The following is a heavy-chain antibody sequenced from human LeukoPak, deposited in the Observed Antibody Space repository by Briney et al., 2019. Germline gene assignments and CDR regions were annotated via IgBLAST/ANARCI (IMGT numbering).Heavy chain of an antibody. J-gene: IGHJ4*02. CDR3: AIWKQGYSYVYFDY. D-gene: IGHD5-18*01. V-gene: IGHV4-59*01. Sequence: PSETLSLTCAVYGGSFSGYYWSWIRQPPGKGLEWIGYIYYSGSTNYNPSLKSRVTISVDTSKNQFSLKLSSVTAADTAVYYCAIWKQGYSYVYFDYWGQGTLVTVSS. CDR1: GGSFSGYY. CDR2: IYYSGST.